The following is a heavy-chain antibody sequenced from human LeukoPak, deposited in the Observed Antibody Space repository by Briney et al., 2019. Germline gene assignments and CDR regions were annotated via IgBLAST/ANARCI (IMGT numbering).Heavy chain of an antibody. V-gene: IGHV4-4*07. Sequence: SEALSLTCTVSGGSINNYYWSWIRQPAGKGLEWIGRIYTRGSTNYNPSLKSRVTMSVDTSKSQFSLKLSSVTAADTAVYYCARGRYCSADICSGGDAFDIWGQGTMVSVSS. D-gene: IGHD2-15*01. J-gene: IGHJ3*02. CDR3: ARGRYCSADICSGGDAFDI. CDR2: IYTRGST. CDR1: GGSINNYY.